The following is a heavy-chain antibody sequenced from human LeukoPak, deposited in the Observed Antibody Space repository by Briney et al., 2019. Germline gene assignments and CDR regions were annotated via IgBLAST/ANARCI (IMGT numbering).Heavy chain of an antibody. V-gene: IGHV1-69*01. CDR2: IIPIFGTA. Sequence: SVKVSCKAPGGTFSSYAISWVRQAPGQGLEWMGGIIPIFGTANYAQKFQGRVTITADESTSTAYMELSSLRSEDTAVYYCARGVGATSYYYYMDVWGKGTTVTVSS. J-gene: IGHJ6*03. CDR1: GGTFSSYA. D-gene: IGHD1-26*01. CDR3: ARGVGATSYYYYMDV.